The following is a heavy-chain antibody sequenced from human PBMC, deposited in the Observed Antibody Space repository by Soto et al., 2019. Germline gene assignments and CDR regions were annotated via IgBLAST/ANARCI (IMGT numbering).Heavy chain of an antibody. V-gene: IGHV5-51*01. CDR3: AASIFYYGMDV. Sequence: GESLKISCKASGYIFSSYWIGWVRQMPGKGLEWMGIIYPGDSDTKYSPSFQGQVTISADKSITTTYLQWSSLKASDTAIYYCAASIFYYGMDVWGQGTTVTVSS. CDR2: IYPGDSDT. J-gene: IGHJ6*02. CDR1: GYIFSSYW.